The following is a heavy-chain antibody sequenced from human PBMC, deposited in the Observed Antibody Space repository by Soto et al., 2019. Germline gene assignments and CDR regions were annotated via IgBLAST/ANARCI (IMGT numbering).Heavy chain of an antibody. V-gene: IGHV3-23*01. Sequence: GGSLRLSCAASGFTFSSYAMSWVRQAPGKGLEWVSAISGSGGSTYYADSVKGRFTISRDNAKNSLYLQMNSLRAEDTAVYYCARDGLGGMDVWGQGTTVTVSS. J-gene: IGHJ6*02. CDR3: ARDGLGGMDV. CDR1: GFTFSSYA. D-gene: IGHD3-16*01. CDR2: ISGSGGST.